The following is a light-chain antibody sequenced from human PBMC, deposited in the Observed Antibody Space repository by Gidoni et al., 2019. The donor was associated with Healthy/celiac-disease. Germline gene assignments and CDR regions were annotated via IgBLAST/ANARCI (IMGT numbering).Light chain of an antibody. CDR3: SSYTSSSTPRV. CDR1: SCDVGGYNY. CDR2: EVS. Sequence: QSALTQPASVSGSPGQSITISCTGTSCDVGGYNYVSWYQQHPGKAPKLMIYEVSNRPSGVSNRFSGSKSGNTASLTISGLQAEDEADYYCSSYTSSSTPRVFGGGTKLTVL. V-gene: IGLV2-14*01. J-gene: IGLJ3*02.